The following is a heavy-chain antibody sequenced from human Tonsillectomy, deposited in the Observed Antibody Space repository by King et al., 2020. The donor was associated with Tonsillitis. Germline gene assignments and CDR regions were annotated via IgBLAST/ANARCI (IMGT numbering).Heavy chain of an antibody. Sequence: VQLQQWGAGLLKPSETLSLTCAVYGGSFSGYYWSWIRQPPGTGLEWIGEINHSGSTNYNPPLKSRVTISVDTSLNQFSLRLRFVTAADTAVYYCARIVVGASAESAFDVWGQGTMVTVSS. CDR1: GGSFSGYY. V-gene: IGHV4-34*01. J-gene: IGHJ3*01. CDR3: ARIVVGASAESAFDV. CDR2: INHSGST. D-gene: IGHD1-26*01.